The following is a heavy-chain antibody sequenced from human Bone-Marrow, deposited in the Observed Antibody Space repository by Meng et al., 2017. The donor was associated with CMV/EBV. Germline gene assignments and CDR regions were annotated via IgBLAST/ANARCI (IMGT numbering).Heavy chain of an antibody. CDR1: GYSISSGYF. CDR2: IYQSGSA. J-gene: IGHJ4*02. D-gene: IGHD3-3*01. V-gene: IGHV4-38-2*02. CDR3: ARGVVSYYDFWSGYKLSRGTQFDY. Sequence: SETLSLTCTVSGYSISSGYFWGWIRQSPGKGLEWVGSIYQSGSAYYKPSLKSRVSISVDTSKNHFSLRLSSVSAADTAVYYCARGVVSYYDFWSGYKLSRGTQFDYWGQGKLVNVAS.